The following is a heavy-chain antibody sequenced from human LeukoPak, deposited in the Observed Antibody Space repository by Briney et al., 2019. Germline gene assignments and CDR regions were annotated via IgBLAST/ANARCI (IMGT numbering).Heavy chain of an antibody. CDR1: GFTFSSYA. Sequence: PGGSLRLSCAASGFTFSSYAMSWVRQAPGKGLEWVSAISGSGGSTYYADSVKGRFTIFRDNSKNTLYLQMNSLRAEDTAVYYCAKEFRGWWPVSSGWYLGAFDIWGQGTMVTVSS. CDR2: ISGSGGST. CDR3: AKEFRGWWPVSSGWYLGAFDI. D-gene: IGHD6-19*01. V-gene: IGHV3-23*01. J-gene: IGHJ3*02.